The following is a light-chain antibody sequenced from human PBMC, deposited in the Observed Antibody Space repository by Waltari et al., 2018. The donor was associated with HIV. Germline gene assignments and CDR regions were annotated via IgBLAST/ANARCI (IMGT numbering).Light chain of an antibody. J-gene: IGLJ3*02. CDR2: RND. Sequence: QYVLTQPPSASGTPGQRVTISCSGSTSNIGYNYVYWYQQFPGTAPKLLIYRNDQRPSGVSNRFSGSKSGNTASLTISGLQAEDEADYYCCSYAGSSTWVFGGGTKLTVL. CDR1: TSNIGYNY. V-gene: IGLV1-47*01. CDR3: CSYAGSSTWV.